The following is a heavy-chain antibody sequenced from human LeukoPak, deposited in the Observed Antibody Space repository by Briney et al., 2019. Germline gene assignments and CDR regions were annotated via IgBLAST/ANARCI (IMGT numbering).Heavy chain of an antibody. J-gene: IGHJ5*02. D-gene: IGHD5-18*01. Sequence: PGGSLRLSCAASGFTFSSYAMHWVCQAPGKGLEWVAVISYDGSNKYYADSVKGRFTISRDNSKNTLYLQMNSLRAEDTAVYYCARSGYSYGYGWFDPWGQGTLVTVSS. CDR3: ARSGYSYGYGWFDP. CDR1: GFTFSSYA. CDR2: ISYDGSNK. V-gene: IGHV3-30-3*01.